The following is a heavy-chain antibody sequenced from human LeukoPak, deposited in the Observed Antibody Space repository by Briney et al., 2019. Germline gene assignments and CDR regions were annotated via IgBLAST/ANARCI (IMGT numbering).Heavy chain of an antibody. D-gene: IGHD2-2*01. CDR3: ARRVPGRSGNWFDP. V-gene: IGHV4-39*01. CDR1: GGSISNNDYF. Sequence: TPSETLCLTCTVSGGSISNNDYFWGWIRQPPGKGLEWIGSMNYGGSTHDNPSLKSRVTISVDTSKNQVSLKLSSVTAADTAVYYCARRVPGRSGNWFDPWGQGTLVTVSS. J-gene: IGHJ5*02. CDR2: MNYGGST.